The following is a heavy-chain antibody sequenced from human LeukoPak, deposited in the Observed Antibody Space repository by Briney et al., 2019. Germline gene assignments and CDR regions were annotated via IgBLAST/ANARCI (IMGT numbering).Heavy chain of an antibody. D-gene: IGHD6-13*01. CDR3: ARGGMKKPGIAASGKNWFDP. V-gene: IGHV4-4*07. CDR2: IHSSGNT. CDR1: GGSISSYF. J-gene: IGHJ5*02. Sequence: SETLSLTCTVSGGSISSYFWSWIRQPAGKGLEWIGRIHSSGNTNYKPSLQSRVTMSVDTSKNQFSLNLTSVTAADTAVYYCARGGMKKPGIAASGKNWFDPWGQGILVTVSS.